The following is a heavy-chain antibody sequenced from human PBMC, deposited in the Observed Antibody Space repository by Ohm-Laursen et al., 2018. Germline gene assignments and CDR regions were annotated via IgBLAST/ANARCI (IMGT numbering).Heavy chain of an antibody. CDR2: ISSSSSYI. CDR1: GITFSSYA. J-gene: IGHJ4*02. CDR3: ASGSSWLDY. D-gene: IGHD6-13*01. V-gene: IGHV3-21*01. Sequence: SLRLSCTASGITFSSYAMSWVRQAPGKGLEWVSSISSSSSYIYYADSVKGRFTISRDNAKNSLYLQMNSLRAEDTAVYYCASGSSWLDYWGQGTLVTVSS.